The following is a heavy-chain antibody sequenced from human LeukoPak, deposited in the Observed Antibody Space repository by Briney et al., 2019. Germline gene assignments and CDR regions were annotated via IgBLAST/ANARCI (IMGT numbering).Heavy chain of an antibody. D-gene: IGHD5-12*01. Sequence: GGSLRLSCAASGFTFSNYWMTWVRQAPGKGLEWVANIKEDGSEKYYVDSVKGRFTISRDNAKNSLSLQLNSLSAEDTAVYYCARSRSGYYEDYWGQGTLVTVSS. CDR2: IKEDGSEK. V-gene: IGHV3-7*01. J-gene: IGHJ4*02. CDR3: ARSRSGYYEDY. CDR1: GFTFSNYW.